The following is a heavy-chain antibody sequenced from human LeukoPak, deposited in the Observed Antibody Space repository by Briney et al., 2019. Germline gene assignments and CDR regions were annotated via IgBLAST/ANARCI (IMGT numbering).Heavy chain of an antibody. V-gene: IGHV1-69*05. CDR1: GGTFSSYA. J-gene: IGHJ6*02. CDR2: IIPIFGTA. Sequence: SVKVSCKASGGTFSSYAISWVRQAPGQGLEWMGGIIPIFGTANYAQKFQGRATLTRATSTSTVYMELSSLRSEDTAVYYCASVYNYGMDVWGQGTTVIVSS. CDR3: ASVYNYGMDV.